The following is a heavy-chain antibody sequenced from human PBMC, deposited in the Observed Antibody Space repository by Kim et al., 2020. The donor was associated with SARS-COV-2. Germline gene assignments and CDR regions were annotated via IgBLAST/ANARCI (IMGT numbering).Heavy chain of an antibody. D-gene: IGHD3-16*01. Sequence: SETLSLTCTVSGGPISSDGHYWSRIRQRPGMGLEWNVYIYYTESTDYNPSLKSRVTISVDMSKNQFSLKLTSVTAAATAVYSCARDDYVWGNYCRGYDP. J-gene: IGHJ5*02. CDR1: GGPISSDGHY. CDR2: IYYTEST. CDR3: ARDDYVWGNYCRGYDP. V-gene: IGHV4-30-4*01.